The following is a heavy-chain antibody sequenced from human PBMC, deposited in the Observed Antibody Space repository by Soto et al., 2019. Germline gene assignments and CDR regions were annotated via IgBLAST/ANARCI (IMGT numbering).Heavy chain of an antibody. CDR2: IYHSGST. J-gene: IGHJ4*02. V-gene: IGHV4-4*02. CDR3: ARAPTPQYYYDSSGYYYVFDY. Sequence: SETLSLTCAVSGGSISSSNWWSWVRQPPGKGLEWIGEIYHSGSTNYNPSLKSRVTISVDKSKNQFSLKLSSVTAADTAVYYCARAPTPQYYYDSSGYYYVFDYWGQGTLVTVSS. CDR1: GGSISSSNW. D-gene: IGHD3-22*01.